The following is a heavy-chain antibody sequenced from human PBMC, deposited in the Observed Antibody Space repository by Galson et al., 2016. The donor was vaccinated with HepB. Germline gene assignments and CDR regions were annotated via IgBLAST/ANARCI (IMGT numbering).Heavy chain of an antibody. CDR3: ARGLDC. J-gene: IGHJ4*02. CDR2: IIPIFNTT. V-gene: IGHV1-69*13. Sequence: SVKVSCKASGGTFSSYAINWVRQAPGQGLEWMGGIIPIFNTTNYAQTFQGRVTFTADESTRTVYMELRSLRSEDTAVYYCARGLDCWGQGTLVTVSS. CDR1: GGTFSSYA.